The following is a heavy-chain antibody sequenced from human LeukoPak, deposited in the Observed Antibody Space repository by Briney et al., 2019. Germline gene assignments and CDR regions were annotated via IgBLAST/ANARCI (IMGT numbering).Heavy chain of an antibody. CDR3: ARAPMVRGVYYFDY. D-gene: IGHD3-10*01. CDR1: GGSISSGRYY. Sequence: PSDTLSLICTVSGGSISSGRYYWSWIRQPAGKGLEWIGRIYTRGSTRYHPSLKTRVTISVDTSKNQFYLKLSSVTAADTAVYYCARAPMVRGVYYFDYWGQGTLVTVSS. CDR2: IYTRGST. V-gene: IGHV4-61*02. J-gene: IGHJ4*02.